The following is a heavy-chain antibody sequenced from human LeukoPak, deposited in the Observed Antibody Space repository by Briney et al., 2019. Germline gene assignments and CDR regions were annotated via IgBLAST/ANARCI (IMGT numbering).Heavy chain of an antibody. J-gene: IGHJ5*01. CDR1: GGSISSSSYY. CDR2: IYYSGST. D-gene: IGHD3-3*01. Sequence: SETLSLXCTVSGGSISSSSYYWGWVRQPPVKGLEWIGSIYYSGSTYYNPSLKSRVTISVDTSKNQFSLKLSSVTAADTAVYYCARRSLEWLSFDSWGQGTLVTVSS. CDR3: ARRSLEWLSFDS. V-gene: IGHV4-39*01.